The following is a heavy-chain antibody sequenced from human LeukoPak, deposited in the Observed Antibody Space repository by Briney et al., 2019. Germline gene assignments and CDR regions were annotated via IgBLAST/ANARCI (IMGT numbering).Heavy chain of an antibody. Sequence: GGSLRLSCAASGFTFSSYWMHWVRQAPGKGLVWVSRINSDGSSTSYADSVKGRFTISRDNAKNTLYLQMNSLRAEDTAVYYCAREPGGWYAFDIWGQGTMVTVSS. CDR2: INSDGSST. D-gene: IGHD2-15*01. J-gene: IGHJ3*02. CDR1: GFTFSSYW. CDR3: AREPGGWYAFDI. V-gene: IGHV3-74*01.